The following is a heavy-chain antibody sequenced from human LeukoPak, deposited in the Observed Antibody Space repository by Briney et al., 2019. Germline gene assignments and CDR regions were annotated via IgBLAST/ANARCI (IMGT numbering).Heavy chain of an antibody. CDR3: ARLVPWQKWNDY. CDR2: INSGSRTI. V-gene: IGHV3-48*02. D-gene: IGHD2-8*02. CDR1: GFTFSMYS. J-gene: IGHJ4*02. Sequence: GGSLRLSCAASGFTFSMYSMNWVRQAPGKGLEWVSYINSGSRTIYYADSVKGRFTISRDNAKNSLYLQMNSLRDEDTAVYYCARLVPWQKWNDYWGQGTLVAVSS.